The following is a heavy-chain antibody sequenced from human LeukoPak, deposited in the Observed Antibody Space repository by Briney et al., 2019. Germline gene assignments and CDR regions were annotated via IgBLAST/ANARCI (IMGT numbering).Heavy chain of an antibody. CDR2: IYYSGST. CDR3: ARIRGSSEDYDILTGYYFPDAFDI. D-gene: IGHD3-9*01. V-gene: IGHV4-59*01. Sequence: PSETLSLTCAVSGGSISSYYWNWIRQPPGKGLEWIGYIYYSGSTNYNPSLKSRVTISVDTSKNQFSLKLSSVTAADTAVYYCARIRGSSEDYDILTGYYFPDAFDIWGQGTMVTVSS. J-gene: IGHJ3*02. CDR1: GGSISSYY.